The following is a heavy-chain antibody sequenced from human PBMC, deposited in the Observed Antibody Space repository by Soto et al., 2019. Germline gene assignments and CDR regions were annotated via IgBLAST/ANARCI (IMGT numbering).Heavy chain of an antibody. Sequence: SETLSLTCTVSGGSISSYYWSWIRQPPGKGLEWIGYIYYSGNTNYNPSLKSRVTVSVDTSKSQFSLKLNSVSAADTAVYYCARHRGFCSSTSCEPYFDPCGQGTLVTVSS. CDR2: IYYSGNT. V-gene: IGHV4-59*08. J-gene: IGHJ5*02. D-gene: IGHD2-2*01. CDR3: ARHRGFCSSTSCEPYFDP. CDR1: GGSISSYY.